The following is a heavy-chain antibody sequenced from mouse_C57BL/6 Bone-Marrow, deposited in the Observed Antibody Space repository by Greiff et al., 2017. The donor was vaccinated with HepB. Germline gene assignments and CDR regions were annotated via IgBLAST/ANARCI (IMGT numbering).Heavy chain of an antibody. CDR3: ARLERIYYYGSSFSFDY. D-gene: IGHD1-1*01. CDR1: GYTFTDYY. J-gene: IGHJ2*01. CDR2: INPYNGGT. V-gene: IGHV1-19*01. Sequence: EVQLQQSGPVLVKPGASVKMSCKASGYTFTDYYMNWVKQSHGKSLEWIGVINPYNGGTSYNQKFKGKATLTVDKSSRTAYMELNSLTSEDSAVYYCARLERIYYYGSSFSFDYWGQGTTLTVSS.